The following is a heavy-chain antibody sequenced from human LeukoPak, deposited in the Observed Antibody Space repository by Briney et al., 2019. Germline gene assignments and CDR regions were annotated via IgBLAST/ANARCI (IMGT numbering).Heavy chain of an antibody. V-gene: IGHV1-69*13. CDR2: IIPIFGTA. CDR1: GGTFSSYA. J-gene: IGHJ6*02. CDR3: ARSDWGEMATTNAYYYYGMDV. Sequence: APVKVSCKASGGTFSSYAISWVRQAPGQGLEWMGGIIPIFGTANYAQKFQGRVTITADESTSTAYMELSSPRSEDTAVYYCARSDWGEMATTNAYYYYGMDVWGQGTTVTVSS. D-gene: IGHD5-24*01.